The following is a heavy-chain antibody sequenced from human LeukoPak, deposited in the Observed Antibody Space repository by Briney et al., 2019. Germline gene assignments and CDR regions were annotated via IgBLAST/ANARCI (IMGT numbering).Heavy chain of an antibody. Sequence: SETLSLTCTVSGGSVSSGSYYWSWIRQPPGKGLEWIGYIYYSGSTIYNPSLKSRVTISVDTSKNQFSLKLSSVTAADTAVYYCARSFHYYDSSGYYPYYFDYWGQGTLVTVSS. CDR1: GGSVSSGSYY. V-gene: IGHV4-61*01. CDR3: ARSFHYYDSSGYYPYYFDY. D-gene: IGHD3-22*01. CDR2: IYYSGST. J-gene: IGHJ4*02.